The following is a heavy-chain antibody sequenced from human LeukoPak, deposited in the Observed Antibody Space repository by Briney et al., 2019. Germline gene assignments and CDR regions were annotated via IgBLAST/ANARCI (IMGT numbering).Heavy chain of an antibody. D-gene: IGHD3-10*01. J-gene: IGHJ4*02. V-gene: IGHV3-23*01. CDR1: GLSFSSFA. Sequence: GGSLRLSCAASGLSFSSFAMSWVRQAPGKGLEWVSAISGSGGSTYYADSVKGRFTISRDNSKNTLYLQMNSLRAEDTAVYYCAKDHMTYGSGSYSDYWGQGTLVTVSS. CDR3: AKDHMTYGSGSYSDY. CDR2: ISGSGGST.